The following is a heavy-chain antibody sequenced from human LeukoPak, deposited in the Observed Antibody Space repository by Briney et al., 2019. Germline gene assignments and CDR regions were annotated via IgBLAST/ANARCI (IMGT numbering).Heavy chain of an antibody. D-gene: IGHD3-9*01. CDR3: ARHDGGGILTGYYPYNWFDP. CDR2: IYYSGST. Sequence: SETLSLTCTVSGGSISSYYWSWIRQPPGKGLEWIGYIYYSGSTNYNPSLKSRVTISVDTSKSQFSLKLSSVTAADTAVYYCARHDGGGILTGYYPYNWFDPWGQGTLVTVSS. V-gene: IGHV4-59*08. J-gene: IGHJ5*02. CDR1: GGSISSYY.